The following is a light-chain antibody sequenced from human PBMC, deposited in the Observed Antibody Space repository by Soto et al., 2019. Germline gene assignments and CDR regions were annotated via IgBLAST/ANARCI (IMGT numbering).Light chain of an antibody. CDR3: QQSYSTRPWT. CDR1: QTVASHY. CDR2: GAS. Sequence: NLLTQSPGTLSLSPRERAPVSFRASQTVASHYLASYQQKPGQAPSLVSFGASIRATGIPDRFSGSGSGTDFTLTISRLETPDFANYYGQQSYSTRPWTFGHGTKVDIK. V-gene: IGKV3-20*01. J-gene: IGKJ1*01.